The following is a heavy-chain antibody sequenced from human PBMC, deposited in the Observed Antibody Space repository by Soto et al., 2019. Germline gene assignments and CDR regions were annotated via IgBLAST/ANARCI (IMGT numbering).Heavy chain of an antibody. Sequence: EVQLVESGGGLVQPGGSLRLSCAASGFTFSDHYMDWVRQAPGKGLEWVGRIRNKANSCTTEYAASVKGRFTISRDDSKNSLYLQMNSLKTDDTAVYYCVRVRGGGTYHFDYWGQGTLVTVSS. J-gene: IGHJ4*02. V-gene: IGHV3-72*01. CDR3: VRVRGGGTYHFDY. D-gene: IGHD3-10*01. CDR1: GFTFSDHY. CDR2: IRNKANSCTT.